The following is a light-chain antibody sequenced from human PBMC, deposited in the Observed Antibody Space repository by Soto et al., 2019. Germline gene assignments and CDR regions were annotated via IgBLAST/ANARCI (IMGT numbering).Light chain of an antibody. CDR2: DVS. V-gene: IGLV2-14*01. J-gene: IGLJ1*01. CDR1: SSDVGGYNY. CDR3: SSYTSSSTDV. Sequence: QSVLTQPASVSRSPGQSIAISCTGASSDVGGYNYVSWYQQHPGKAPRLMIYDVSNRPSGVSDRFSGSKSGNTASLTISGLQAEDEAEYYCSSYTSSSTDVFGTGTKLTVL.